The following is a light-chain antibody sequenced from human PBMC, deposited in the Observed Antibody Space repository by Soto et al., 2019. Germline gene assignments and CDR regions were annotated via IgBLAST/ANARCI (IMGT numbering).Light chain of an antibody. CDR1: QTISTY. CDR3: QQSDRTPIT. CDR2: AAS. Sequence: DIQMTQSPSSLSASVGDRVTITCWTSQTISTYLNWYQHKPGKAPEVLIYAASNLQSGVPSRFSGSGSGTDFTLTISSLQPADSATYYFQQSDRTPITFGQGTRLEIK. J-gene: IGKJ5*01. V-gene: IGKV1-39*01.